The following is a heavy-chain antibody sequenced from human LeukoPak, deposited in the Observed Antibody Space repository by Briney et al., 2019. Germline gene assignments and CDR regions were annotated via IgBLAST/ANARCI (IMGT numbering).Heavy chain of an antibody. CDR1: GGSISTCH. V-gene: IGHV4-59*08. CDR2: IYNSGST. CDR3: ARLRDNVSVDY. Sequence: SETLSLTCTASGGSISTCHGSWLRQPPGKGLGWLGYIYNSGSTNYNPSLKSRVTISVDASKNQFSLKVSSVTAADTAVYYCARLRDNVSVDYWGQGTLVTGSS. D-gene: IGHD2-15*01. J-gene: IGHJ4*02.